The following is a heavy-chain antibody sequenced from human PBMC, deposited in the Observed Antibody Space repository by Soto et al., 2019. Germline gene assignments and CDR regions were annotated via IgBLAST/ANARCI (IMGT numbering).Heavy chain of an antibody. CDR1: GGSISSSSYY. Sequence: PSETLSLPCTVSGGSISSSSYYWGWIRQPPGKGLEWIGSIYYSGSTYYNPSLKSRVTISVDTSKNQFSLKLSPVTAADTAVYYCARRRVAGTYRSLFDYWGQGTLVTVSS. J-gene: IGHJ4*02. CDR2: IYYSGST. D-gene: IGHD6-19*01. CDR3: ARRRVAGTYRSLFDY. V-gene: IGHV4-39*01.